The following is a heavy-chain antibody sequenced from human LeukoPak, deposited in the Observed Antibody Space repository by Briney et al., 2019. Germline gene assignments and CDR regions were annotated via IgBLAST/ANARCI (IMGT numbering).Heavy chain of an antibody. CDR2: ISYDGSNK. D-gene: IGHD3-10*01. J-gene: IGHJ4*02. CDR1: GFTFSSYA. CDR3: ARLRGNYFDF. Sequence: GGSLRLSCAASGFTFSSYAMHWVRQAPGKGLEWVAVISYDGSNKYYADSVKGRFTISRDNSKNTLYLQMNSLRVEDTAVYYCARLRGNYFDFWGQGTRVTVSS. V-gene: IGHV3-30*14.